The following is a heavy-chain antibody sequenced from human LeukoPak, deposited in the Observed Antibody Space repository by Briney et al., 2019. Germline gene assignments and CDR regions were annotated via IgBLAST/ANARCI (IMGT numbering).Heavy chain of an antibody. CDR3: TRGGYSDYDYRPLV. D-gene: IGHD5-12*01. CDR2: IYHSGTT. CDR1: GGSISTFH. Sequence: PSETLSLTCTVSGGSISTFHWSWIRQPPGKGLEWIGYIYHSGTTNYSPFLKSRVTISVDTSKNQLSLKLNSVTAADTAVYYCTRGGYSDYDYRPLVWGQGALVTVSS. J-gene: IGHJ4*02. V-gene: IGHV4-59*01.